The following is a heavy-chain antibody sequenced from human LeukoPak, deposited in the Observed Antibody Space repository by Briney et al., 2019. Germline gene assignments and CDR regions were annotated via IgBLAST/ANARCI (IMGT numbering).Heavy chain of an antibody. CDR3: ARELRYFAWLLYWFDH. J-gene: IGHJ5*02. D-gene: IGHD3-9*01. CDR2: IYISGST. V-gene: IGHV4-4*07. Sequence: SETLSLTCTVSGGSISSYYWSWIRQPAGKGLEWVGRIYISGSTNYNPSLKSRVTMSVDTSKNQFSLKLSSVTAADTAVYYCARELRYFAWLLYWFDHWGQGTLVTVSS. CDR1: GGSISSYY.